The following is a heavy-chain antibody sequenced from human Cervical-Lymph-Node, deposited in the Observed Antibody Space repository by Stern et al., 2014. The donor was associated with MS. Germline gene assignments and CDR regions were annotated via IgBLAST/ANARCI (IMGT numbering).Heavy chain of an antibody. CDR2: IIPIFGTT. Sequence: VQLVESGAEVKKPGSSVKVSCKTSGDTFRNYAISWVRQAPGKGLEWMGGIIPIFGTTNYAQEFQGRVTLTADTSTTTAYMELSSLRYGDTAVYFCARPWGIVATTGTHYYYYGMDVWGQGTTVTVAS. V-gene: IGHV1-69*06. CDR1: GDTFRNYA. J-gene: IGHJ6*02. CDR3: ARPWGIVATTGTHYYYYGMDV. D-gene: IGHD5-12*01.